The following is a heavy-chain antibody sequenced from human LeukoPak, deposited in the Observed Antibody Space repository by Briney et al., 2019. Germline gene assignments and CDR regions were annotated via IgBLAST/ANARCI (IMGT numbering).Heavy chain of an antibody. Sequence: GSLRLSCAASGFTVRSNYMSWVRQAPGKGLEWIGSIYHSGSTYYNPSLKSRVTISVDTSKNQFSLKLSSVTAADTAVYYCARALDTAMVTDFDWGQGTLVTVSS. J-gene: IGHJ4*02. V-gene: IGHV4-38-2*01. CDR3: ARALDTAMVTDFD. CDR1: GFTVRSNY. CDR2: IYHSGST. D-gene: IGHD5-18*01.